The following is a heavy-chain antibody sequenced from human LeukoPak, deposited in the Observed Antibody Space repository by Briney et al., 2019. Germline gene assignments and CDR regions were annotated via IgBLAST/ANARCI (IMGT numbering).Heavy chain of an antibody. CDR1: GFTFSTYW. J-gene: IGHJ4*02. Sequence: GGSLRLSCAASGFTFSTYWLHWVRQTPGKGLIWVSRIRGDGADTGHADSVRGRFTISRDNAKNMLYLQMNSLRVEDTAVYYCARDLVLGSGSLDYWGQGTLVTVSS. CDR2: IRGDGADT. V-gene: IGHV3-74*01. D-gene: IGHD3-10*01. CDR3: ARDLVLGSGSLDY.